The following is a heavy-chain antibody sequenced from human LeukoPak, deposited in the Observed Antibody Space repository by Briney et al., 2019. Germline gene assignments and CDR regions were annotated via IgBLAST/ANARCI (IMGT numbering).Heavy chain of an antibody. V-gene: IGHV3-64*01. CDR3: ARGLGYYYDSSGYYETTFDY. Sequence: GGSLRLSCAASGFTFSSYAMHWVRQAPGKGLKYVSAISSNGGSTYYANSVKGRFTISRDNSKNTLYLQMGSLRAEDMAVYYCARGLGYYYDSSGYYETTFDYWGQGTLVTVSS. D-gene: IGHD3-22*01. CDR2: ISSNGGST. J-gene: IGHJ4*02. CDR1: GFTFSSYA.